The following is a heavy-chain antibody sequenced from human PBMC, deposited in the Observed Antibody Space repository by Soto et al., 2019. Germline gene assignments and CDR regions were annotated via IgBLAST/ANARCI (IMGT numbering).Heavy chain of an antibody. Sequence: SETLSLTCTVSGGSISSYYWSWIRQPPGKGLEWIGYIYYSESTNYNPSLKSRVTISVDTSKNQFSLKLSSVTAADTAVYYCAKTYSSSWYRWFDPWGQGTLVTVSS. D-gene: IGHD6-13*01. CDR1: GGSISSYY. CDR2: IYYSEST. CDR3: AKTYSSSWYRWFDP. J-gene: IGHJ5*02. V-gene: IGHV4-59*01.